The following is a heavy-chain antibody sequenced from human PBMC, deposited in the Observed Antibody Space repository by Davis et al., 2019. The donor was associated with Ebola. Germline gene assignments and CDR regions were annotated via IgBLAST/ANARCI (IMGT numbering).Heavy chain of an antibody. Sequence: ASVKVSCKASAYTFTSYGISCVRQAPAQGLEWMGWISSYNGNTNYAQKLQGRVTMTTDTSTSTAYMELRSLRADATAVYYCTRGAVTTHYYYYYGMDVWGQGTTVTVSS. CDR2: ISSYNGNT. V-gene: IGHV1-18*01. J-gene: IGHJ6*02. D-gene: IGHD4-17*01. CDR3: TRGAVTTHYYYYYGMDV. CDR1: AYTFTSYG.